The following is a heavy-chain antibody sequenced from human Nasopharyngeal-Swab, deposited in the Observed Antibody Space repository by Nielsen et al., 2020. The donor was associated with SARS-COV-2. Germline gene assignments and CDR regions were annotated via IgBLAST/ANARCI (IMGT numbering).Heavy chain of an antibody. CDR3: ARDGHSNYDYYYVDV. J-gene: IGHJ6*03. CDR2: IYTSGST. CDR1: GGSISSGSYY. V-gene: IGHV4-61*02. D-gene: IGHD4-11*01. Sequence: SETLSLTCTVSGGSISSGSYYWSWIRQPAGKGLEWIGRIYTSGSTNYNPSLKSRVTISVDTSKNQFSLKLSSVTAADTAVYYCARDGHSNYDYYYVDVWGKGTTVTVSS.